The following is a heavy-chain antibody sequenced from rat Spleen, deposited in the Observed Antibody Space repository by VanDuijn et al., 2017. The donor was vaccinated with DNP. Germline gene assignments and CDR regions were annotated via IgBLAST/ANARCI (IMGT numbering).Heavy chain of an antibody. CDR3: ARLGWHGWFGY. CDR1: GLNFSDFW. D-gene: IGHD1-11*01. J-gene: IGHJ3*01. CDR2: INKDSSTI. Sequence: EVKLVESGGVLVQPGRSLKLSCVVSGLNFSDFWMGWVRQAPGKGLEWIGEINKDSSTINYTPSLKDKFTISRDNAQNTLYLQMSKLGSEDTAIYYCARLGWHGWFGYWGQGTLVTVSS. V-gene: IGHV4-2*01.